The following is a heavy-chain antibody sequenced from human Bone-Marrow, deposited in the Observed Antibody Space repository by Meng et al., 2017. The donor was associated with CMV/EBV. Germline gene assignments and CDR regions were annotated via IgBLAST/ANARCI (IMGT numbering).Heavy chain of an antibody. CDR1: GFTFSSYW. Sequence: GESLKISCAASGFTFSSYWMSWVRQAPGKGLEWVANIKQDGGEKYYVDSVKGRFTISRDNAKNSLYLQMNSLRAEDTAVYYCARARVYRDTIFGVVIIVETYYYGMDVWGQGTTVTVSS. J-gene: IGHJ6*02. CDR2: IKQDGGEK. V-gene: IGHV3-7*01. CDR3: ARARVYRDTIFGVVIIVETYYYGMDV. D-gene: IGHD3-3*01.